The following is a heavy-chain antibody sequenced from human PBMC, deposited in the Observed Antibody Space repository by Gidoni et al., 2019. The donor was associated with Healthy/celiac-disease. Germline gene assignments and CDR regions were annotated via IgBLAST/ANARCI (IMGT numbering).Heavy chain of an antibody. J-gene: IGHJ4*02. Sequence: EVQLVESGGGLVQPGGSLRLSCAASGFTFSSYEMNWVRQAPGKGLEWVSYISSSGSTIYYADSVKGRFTISRDNAKNSLYLQMNSLRAEDTAVYYCARGGSSWYSDFDYWGQGTLVTVSS. V-gene: IGHV3-48*03. CDR1: GFTFSSYE. CDR3: ARGGSSWYSDFDY. CDR2: ISSSGSTI. D-gene: IGHD6-13*01.